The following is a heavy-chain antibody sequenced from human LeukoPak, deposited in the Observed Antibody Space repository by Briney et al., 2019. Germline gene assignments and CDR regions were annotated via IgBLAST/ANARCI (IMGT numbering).Heavy chain of an antibody. Sequence: GGSLRLSCAAPGFRFDDFAMHWVRQAPGKGLEWVSLVGGNGGATYYADSVKGRFTISRDNSKNSLYLQMNSLRTDDTALYYCVKVMGDFCDYVVHHGGQETLVSVSS. CDR1: GFRFDDFA. J-gene: IGHJ4*02. D-gene: IGHD4-17*01. CDR2: VGGNGGAT. CDR3: VKVMGDFCDYVVHH. V-gene: IGHV3-43*02.